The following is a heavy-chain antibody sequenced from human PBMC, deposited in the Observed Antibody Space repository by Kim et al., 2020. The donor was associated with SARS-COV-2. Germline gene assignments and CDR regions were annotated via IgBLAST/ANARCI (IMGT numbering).Heavy chain of an antibody. Sequence: AYYADSGKGRFTISRDNSSNALYLQMDSLRAEDTAIYYCAKDWFDYWGQGTLVTVSS. CDR2: A. CDR3: AKDWFDY. V-gene: IGHV3-23*01. J-gene: IGHJ4*02.